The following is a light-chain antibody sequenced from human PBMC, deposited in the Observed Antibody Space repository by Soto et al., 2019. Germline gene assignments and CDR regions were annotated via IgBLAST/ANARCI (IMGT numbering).Light chain of an antibody. CDR2: GNN. CDR1: SSNIGSGYD. Sequence: QSVLTQPPSVSGAPGQRVTISCTGSSSNIGSGYDVHWYQQLPGTAPKLLIYGNNNRPSGVLDRFSGSKSGTSASLAITGLQAEDEADYYCQSYDSSLSDWVFGGGTKLTVL. V-gene: IGLV1-40*01. CDR3: QSYDSSLSDWV. J-gene: IGLJ3*02.